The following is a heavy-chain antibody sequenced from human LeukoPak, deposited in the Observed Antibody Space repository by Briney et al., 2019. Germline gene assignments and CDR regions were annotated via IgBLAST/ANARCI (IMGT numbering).Heavy chain of an antibody. CDR3: VSPRGFSYGYFDY. CDR1: GGSISSSSAY. Sequence: KPSETLSLTCTVSGGSISSSSAYWGWIRQPPGKGLKWIGSIYYSKNTYYNPSLESRVTISADTSKNQFSLTLGSVSATDTAVYYCVSPRGFSYGYFDYWGQGTLVTVSS. J-gene: IGHJ4*02. V-gene: IGHV4-39*01. CDR2: IYYSKNT. D-gene: IGHD5-18*01.